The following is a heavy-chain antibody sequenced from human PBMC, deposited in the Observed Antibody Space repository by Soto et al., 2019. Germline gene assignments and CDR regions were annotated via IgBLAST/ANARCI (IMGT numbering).Heavy chain of an antibody. V-gene: IGHV4-39*01. CDR1: GGSISSSSYY. CDR2: IYYSGST. CDR3: ARGDGDDYIWGSYPGCVFDI. J-gene: IGHJ3*02. D-gene: IGHD3-16*02. Sequence: SETLSLTCTVSGGSISSSSYYWGWIRQPPGKGLEWIGSIYYSGSTYYNPSLKSRVTISVDTSKNQFSLKLSSVTAADTAVYYCARGDGDDYIWGSYPGCVFDIWGQGTMVTVSS.